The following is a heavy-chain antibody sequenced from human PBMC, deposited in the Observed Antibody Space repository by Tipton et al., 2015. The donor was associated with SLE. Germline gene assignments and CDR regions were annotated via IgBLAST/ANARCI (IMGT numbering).Heavy chain of an antibody. V-gene: IGHV3-21*05. CDR3: ARERLWPGGMGYFDY. D-gene: IGHD3-16*01. J-gene: IGHJ4*02. CDR1: GFTFSSYS. Sequence: SLRLSCAASGFTFSSYSMNWVRQAPGKGLEWVSYISSSSSYTNYADSVKGRFTISRDNAKNSLYLQMNSLRAEDTAVYYCARERLWPGGMGYFDYWGQGTLVTVSS. CDR2: ISSSSSYT.